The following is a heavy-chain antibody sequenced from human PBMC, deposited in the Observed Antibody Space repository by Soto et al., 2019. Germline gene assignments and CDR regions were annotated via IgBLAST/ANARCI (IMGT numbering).Heavy chain of an antibody. V-gene: IGHV4-30-2*01. J-gene: IGHJ4*02. CDR2: IYHSGST. CDR3: ASGLVTTLHY. CDR1: GGSISSGGYS. Sequence: QLQLQESGSGLVKPSQTLSLTCAVSGGSISSGGYSWSWIRQPPGKGLEWIGYIYHSGSTYYNPSLKSRATLSVDRSKNQFSLKMSSVTAADTAVYYCASGLVTTLHYWGQGTLVTVSS. D-gene: IGHD4-17*01.